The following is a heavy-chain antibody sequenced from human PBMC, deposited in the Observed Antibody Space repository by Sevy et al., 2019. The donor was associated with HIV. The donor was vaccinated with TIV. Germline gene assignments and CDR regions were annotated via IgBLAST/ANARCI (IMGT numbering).Heavy chain of an antibody. V-gene: IGHV5-51*01. J-gene: IGHJ4*02. D-gene: IGHD5-12*01. CDR1: GYSFTSYW. CDR3: ARRGGGRNMATITFDFDY. Sequence: GESLKISCKGSGYSFTSYWIGWVRQMPGKGLEWIGIIYPGDSDTRYSPSFQAQVTISADKSISTAYLQWSSLKASDTAMYYCARRGGGRNMATITFDFDYWGQGTLVTVSS. CDR2: IYPGDSDT.